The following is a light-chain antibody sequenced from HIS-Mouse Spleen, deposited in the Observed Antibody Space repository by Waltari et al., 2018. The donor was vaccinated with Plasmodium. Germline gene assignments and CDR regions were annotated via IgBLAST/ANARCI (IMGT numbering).Light chain of an antibody. Sequence: SYELTPPPSVSVSPGQPARTTCSGDALPNKFAYWYQQKSGQAPVLVIYEDSKRPSGIPERFSGSSSGTMATLTISGAQVEDEADYYCYSTDSSGNHRVFGGGTKLTVL. J-gene: IGLJ3*02. CDR1: ALPNKF. CDR3: YSTDSSGNHRV. V-gene: IGLV3-10*01. CDR2: EDS.